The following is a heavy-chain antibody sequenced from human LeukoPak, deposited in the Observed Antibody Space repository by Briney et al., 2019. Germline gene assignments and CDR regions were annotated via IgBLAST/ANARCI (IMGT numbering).Heavy chain of an antibody. CDR3: AKDRIAVAGKVDY. J-gene: IGHJ4*02. CDR1: GFTFSSYG. V-gene: IGHV3-30*02. D-gene: IGHD6-19*01. Sequence: HPGGSLRLSCAASGFTFSSYGMHWVRQAPGKGLEWVALIWYDGSEKYYADSVKGRFTISRDNSRNTLYLQMNSLRAEDTAVYYCAKDRIAVAGKVDYWGQGTLVTVSS. CDR2: IWYDGSEK.